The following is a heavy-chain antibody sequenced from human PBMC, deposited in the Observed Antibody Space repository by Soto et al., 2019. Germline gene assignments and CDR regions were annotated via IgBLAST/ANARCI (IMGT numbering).Heavy chain of an antibody. CDR3: ATTVLDTATDY. D-gene: IGHD5-18*01. CDR1: GFTFSSYG. Sequence: QVQLVESGGGVVQPGRSLRLSCAASGFTFSSYGMHWVRQAPGKGLEWVAVISDDGSNKYYADSVKGRFTISRDNSTDTLYLQMNSLRAEDTAVDYCATTVLDTATDYWGQGTLFTVSS. J-gene: IGHJ4*02. CDR2: ISDDGSNK. V-gene: IGHV3-30*03.